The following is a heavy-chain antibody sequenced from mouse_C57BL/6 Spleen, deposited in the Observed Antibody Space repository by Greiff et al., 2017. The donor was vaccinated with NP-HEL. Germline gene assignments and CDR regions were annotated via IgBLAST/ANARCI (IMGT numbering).Heavy chain of an antibody. CDR2: ISYSGST. V-gene: IGHV3-1*01. CDR3: ARDDDFYAMDY. CDR1: GYSITSGYD. D-gene: IGHD2-3*01. J-gene: IGHJ4*01. Sequence: EVQLVESGPGMVKPSQSLSLTCTVTGYSITSGYDWHWIRHFPGNKLEWMGYISYSGSTNYNPSLKSRISITHDTSKNHFFLKLNSVTTEDTATYYCARDDDFYAMDYWGQGTSVTVSS.